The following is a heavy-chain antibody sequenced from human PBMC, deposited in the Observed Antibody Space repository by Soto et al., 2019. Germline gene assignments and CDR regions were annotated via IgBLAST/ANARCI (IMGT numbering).Heavy chain of an antibody. Sequence: QVQLVQSGAEVKKPGSSVKVSCKASGGTFSNYPFTWVRQAPGQGLEWMGGIIPIFGTITYAQKFQGRVTISADESTSTAYMEMSSLTSEDTAVYYWARPRTVATTKGYDYWGQGTLVTVSS. J-gene: IGHJ4*02. V-gene: IGHV1-69*01. D-gene: IGHD6-25*01. CDR3: ARPRTVATTKGYDY. CDR2: IIPIFGTI. CDR1: GGTFSNYP.